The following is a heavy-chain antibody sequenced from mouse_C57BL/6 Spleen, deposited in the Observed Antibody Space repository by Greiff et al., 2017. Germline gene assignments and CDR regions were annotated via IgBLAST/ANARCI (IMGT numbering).Heavy chain of an antibody. D-gene: IGHD2-1*01. J-gene: IGHJ2*01. CDR2: ISSGGGYI. Sequence: EVQLMESGEGLVKPGGSLKLSCAASGFTFSSYAMSWVRQTPEKRLEWVAYISSGGGYIYYADTVKGRFTISRDNARNTLYLQMSSLKSEDTAMYYCTREYGNYYVDYWGQGTTLTVSS. V-gene: IGHV5-9-1*02. CDR1: GFTFSSYA. CDR3: TREYGNYYVDY.